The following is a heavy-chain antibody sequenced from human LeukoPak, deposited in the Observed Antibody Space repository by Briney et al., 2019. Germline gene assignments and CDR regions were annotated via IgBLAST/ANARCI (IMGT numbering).Heavy chain of an antibody. Sequence: GGSLRLSCAASGFTFSSYAMSWVRQAPGKGLEWVSAITGSGGSTYYADSVRGRFTISRDNSKNTLYLQMNSLGAEDTAVYYCAKDRLSSGWYVDYWGQGTLVTVSS. CDR3: AKDRLSSGWYVDY. V-gene: IGHV3-23*01. CDR1: GFTFSSYA. D-gene: IGHD6-19*01. CDR2: ITGSGGST. J-gene: IGHJ4*02.